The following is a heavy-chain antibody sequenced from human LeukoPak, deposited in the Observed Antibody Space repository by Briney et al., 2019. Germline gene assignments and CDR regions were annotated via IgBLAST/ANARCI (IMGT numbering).Heavy chain of an antibody. J-gene: IGHJ4*02. CDR1: GFTFSSYS. Sequence: GGSLGLSCAASGFTFSSYSMNWVRQAPGKGLEWVSSISSSTSYIYYADSVKGRFTISRDNAKNSLYLQINSPRVEDTAVYYCASLAGGYFFDHWGQGTLVTVSS. D-gene: IGHD1-26*01. V-gene: IGHV3-21*01. CDR2: ISSSTSYI. CDR3: ASLAGGYFFDH.